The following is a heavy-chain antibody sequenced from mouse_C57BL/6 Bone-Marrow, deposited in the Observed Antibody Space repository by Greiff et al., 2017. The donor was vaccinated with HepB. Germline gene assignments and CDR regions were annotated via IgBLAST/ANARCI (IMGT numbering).Heavy chain of an antibody. Sequence: DVKLQESGAELVRPGSSVKMSCKTSGYTFTSYGINWVKQRPGQGLEWIGYIYIGNGYTEYNEKFKGKATLTSDTSSSTAYMQLSSLTSEDSAIYFCATTVVARGYAMDYWGQGTSVTVSS. J-gene: IGHJ4*01. CDR2: IYIGNGYT. V-gene: IGHV1-58*01. CDR3: ATTVVARGYAMDY. D-gene: IGHD1-1*01. CDR1: GYTFTSYG.